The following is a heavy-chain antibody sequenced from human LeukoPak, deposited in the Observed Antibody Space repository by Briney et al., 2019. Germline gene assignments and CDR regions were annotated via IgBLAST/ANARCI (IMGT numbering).Heavy chain of an antibody. CDR1: GFTFSSYG. V-gene: IGHV3-23*01. CDR2: ISGSGGST. CDR3: AKGGTESSSGWYILLDWFDP. J-gene: IGHJ5*02. D-gene: IGHD6-19*01. Sequence: PGGSLRLSCAASGFTFSSYGMSWVRQAPGKGLEWVSAISGSGGSTYYADSVKGRFTISRDNSKNTLYLQMNSLRAEDTAVYYCAKGGTESSSGWYILLDWFDPWGQGTLVTVSS.